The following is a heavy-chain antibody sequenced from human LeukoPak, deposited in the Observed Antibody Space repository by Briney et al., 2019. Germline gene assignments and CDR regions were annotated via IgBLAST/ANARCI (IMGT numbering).Heavy chain of an antibody. J-gene: IGHJ3*02. CDR2: ISGRTGST. V-gene: IGHV3-23*01. Sequence: PGGSLRLSCAASGFTFSTNAMSWVRQAPGKGLEWVSAISGRTGSTYYADSVKGRFTISRDNSKNTVFLQMNSLRAEDTAVYYCARQRLDAFDIWGQGTMVTVSS. D-gene: IGHD5-24*01. CDR3: ARQRLDAFDI. CDR1: GFTFSTNA.